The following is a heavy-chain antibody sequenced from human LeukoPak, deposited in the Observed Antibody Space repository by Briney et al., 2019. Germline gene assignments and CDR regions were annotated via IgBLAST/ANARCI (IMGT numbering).Heavy chain of an antibody. J-gene: IGHJ4*02. Sequence: PSETLSLTCTVSGGSISSSSYYWGWIRQPPGKGLEWIGSIYYSGSTYYNPSLKSRVTISVDTSKNQSSLKLSSVTAADTAVYYCARDPRYSYSRWGQGTLVTVSS. CDR2: IYYSGST. D-gene: IGHD5-18*01. CDR1: GGSISSSSYY. CDR3: ARDPRYSYSR. V-gene: IGHV4-39*07.